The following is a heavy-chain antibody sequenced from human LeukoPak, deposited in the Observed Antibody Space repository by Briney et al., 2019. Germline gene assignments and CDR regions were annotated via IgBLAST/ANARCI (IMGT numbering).Heavy chain of an antibody. CDR2: ISGYSGNT. V-gene: IGHV1-18*01. CDR1: GYTFTNHG. CDR3: ARDLSLGRHEYGEAFDN. D-gene: IGHD4-17*01. J-gene: IGHJ4*02. Sequence: ASVKVSCKTSGYTFTNHGISWVRQAPGQGLEWMGWISGYSGNTNYGQKFQGRVTMTTDTPTSTAYMEVRNLKSDDTAVYYCARDLSLGRHEYGEAFDNWGQGTLVIVSS.